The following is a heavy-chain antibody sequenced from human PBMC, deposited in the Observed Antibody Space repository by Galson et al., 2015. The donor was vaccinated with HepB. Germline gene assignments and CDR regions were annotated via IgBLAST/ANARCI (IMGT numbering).Heavy chain of an antibody. V-gene: IGHV3-21*01. CDR3: ARDYSPGSGYYGWDAFDI. D-gene: IGHD3-22*01. CDR1: GFTFSSYS. CDR2: ISSSSSYI. J-gene: IGHJ3*02. Sequence: SLRLSCAASGFTFSSYSMNWVRQAPGKGLEWVSSISSSSSYIYYADSVKGRFTISRDNAKNSLYLQMNSLRAEDTAVYYCARDYSPGSGYYGWDAFDIWGQGTMVTVSS.